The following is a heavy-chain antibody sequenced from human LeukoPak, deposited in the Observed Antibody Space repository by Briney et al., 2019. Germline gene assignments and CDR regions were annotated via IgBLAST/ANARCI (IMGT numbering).Heavy chain of an antibody. Sequence: PGGSLRLSCAASGFTFDDYAMHWVRQAPGKGLEWVSGISWNSGSIGYADSVKGRFTISRDNAKNSLYLQMNSLRAEDTALYYCAKDTLSYHLAESFDYWGQGTLVTVSS. J-gene: IGHJ4*02. D-gene: IGHD3-3*02. CDR3: AKDTLSYHLAESFDY. CDR1: GFTFDDYA. V-gene: IGHV3-9*01. CDR2: ISWNSGSI.